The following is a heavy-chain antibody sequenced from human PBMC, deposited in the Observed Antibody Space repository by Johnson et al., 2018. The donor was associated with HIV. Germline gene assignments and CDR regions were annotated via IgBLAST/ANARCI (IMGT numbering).Heavy chain of an antibody. D-gene: IGHD1-26*01. J-gene: IGHJ3*02. CDR1: GFTFSGSA. Sequence: VQLVESGGGLVQPGESLKLSCVASGFTFSGSALHWVRQASGKGLEWLGRIKSKSYGGTIDYAAPVKGRFTISRDDSKNTLYLQMNSLKTEDMAVYYCTTDVPGGPYYNAFDIWGQGTMVTVSS. CDR3: TTDVPGGPYYNAFDI. V-gene: IGHV3-15*01. CDR2: IKSKSYGGTI.